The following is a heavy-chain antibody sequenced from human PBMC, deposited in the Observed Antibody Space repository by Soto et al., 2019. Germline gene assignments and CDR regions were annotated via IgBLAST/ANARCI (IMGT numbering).Heavy chain of an antibody. CDR3: ASQAHVDAFDY. V-gene: IGHV4-31*01. D-gene: IGHD3-16*01. CDR1: GGSISSGGYY. CDR2: IYYSGST. Sequence: QVQLQESGPGLVKPSQTPSLTCTVSGGSISSGGYYWSWIRQHPGKGLEWIGYIYYSGSTYYNPTRTSPVTNTVEPSGNPIHVKLSSVTAADTAVYSCASQAHVDAFDYWGQGTLVTVAS. J-gene: IGHJ4*02.